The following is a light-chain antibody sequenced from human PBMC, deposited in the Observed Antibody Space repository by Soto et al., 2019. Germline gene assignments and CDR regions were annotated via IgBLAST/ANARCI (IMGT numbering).Light chain of an antibody. Sequence: QSVLTQSSSASASLGSSVKLTCTLSSGHRNYIIAWHQQQPGKAPRYLMKLEGSGSYNKGSGVPDRFSGSSSGADRYLTISNLQFEDEADYYYETWDSNILVFGGGTKLTVL. CDR3: ETWDSNILV. CDR1: SGHRNYI. CDR2: LEGSGSY. V-gene: IGLV4-60*02. J-gene: IGLJ2*01.